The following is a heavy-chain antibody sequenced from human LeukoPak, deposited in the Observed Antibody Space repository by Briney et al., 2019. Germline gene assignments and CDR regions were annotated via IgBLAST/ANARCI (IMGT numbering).Heavy chain of an antibody. CDR1: GFTFSDYA. J-gene: IGHJ4*03. CDR3: AKGSYRDY. Sequence: GGSLRLSCGASGFTFSDYALHWVRQAPGKGPEWVAVISFDGGKTTYADSVRGRFTISRDNSKDTLYLQMSGLRGEDTAIYYCAKGSYRDYWGQGTLVSVSS. V-gene: IGHV3-30-3*01. CDR2: ISFDGGKT.